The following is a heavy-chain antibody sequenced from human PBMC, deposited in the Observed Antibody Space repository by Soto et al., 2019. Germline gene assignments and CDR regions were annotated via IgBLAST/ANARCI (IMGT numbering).Heavy chain of an antibody. Sequence: QVQLQQWGAGLLKPSETLSLTCAVYGGSFSGHYWSWIRQYPGKGLEWIAEINHRGSTNYNPSLKRRVTLSVAPSTTQSPLRLGSVTAADTAVYYCARGYPRSIFSTALATSYWFDSWGQGGLVTVSS. J-gene: IGHJ5*01. V-gene: IGHV4-34*01. CDR1: GGSFSGHY. D-gene: IGHD2-21*01. CDR2: INHRGST. CDR3: ARGYPRSIFSTALATSYWFDS.